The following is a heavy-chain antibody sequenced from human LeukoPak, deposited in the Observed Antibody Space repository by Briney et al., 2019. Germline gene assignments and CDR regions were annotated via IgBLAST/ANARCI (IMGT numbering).Heavy chain of an antibody. Sequence: GGSLRLSCAASGFTFSNYAMNWVRQAPEKGLEWVSYISASGATMFYADSVKGRFTISRDNAKNSVYLQMHSLRAEDTALYYCARTYYDDLGYWGQGTLVTVSS. J-gene: IGHJ4*02. CDR1: GFTFSNYA. V-gene: IGHV3-48*03. CDR3: ARTYYDDLGY. D-gene: IGHD4-17*01. CDR2: ISASGATM.